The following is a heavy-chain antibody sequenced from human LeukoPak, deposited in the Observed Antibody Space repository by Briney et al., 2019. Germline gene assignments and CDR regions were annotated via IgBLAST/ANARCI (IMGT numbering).Heavy chain of an antibody. CDR3: ARENPSGYYNRPIDY. CDR2: IYYSGST. J-gene: IGHJ4*02. D-gene: IGHD3-22*01. Sequence: SETLSLTCAVYGGSFSGYYWSWIRQPPGKGLEWIGYIYYSGSTSYNPSLKSRVTISVDTSKNQFSLKLSSVTAADTAIYYCARENPSGYYNRPIDYWGQGTLVTVSS. V-gene: IGHV4-59*01. CDR1: GGSFSGYY.